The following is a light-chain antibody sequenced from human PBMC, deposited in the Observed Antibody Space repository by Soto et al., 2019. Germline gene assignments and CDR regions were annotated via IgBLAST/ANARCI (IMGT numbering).Light chain of an antibody. V-gene: IGLV2-14*01. CDR3: SSYTSSSDVG. Sequence: QSALTQPASVSGSPGQSITISCTGTSSDVGGYNYVSWYQQHPGKAPKLLIYDVSNRPSGVSNRFSGSKSGNTASLTISGLQAEDEADYYCSSYTSSSDVGFGGGTQLTVL. CDR1: SSDVGGYNY. J-gene: IGLJ2*01. CDR2: DVS.